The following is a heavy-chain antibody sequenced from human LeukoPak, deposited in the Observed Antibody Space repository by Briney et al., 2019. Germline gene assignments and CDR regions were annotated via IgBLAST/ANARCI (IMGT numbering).Heavy chain of an antibody. CDR2: IYHSGTT. CDR1: GAFITNSHW. D-gene: IGHD4-17*01. J-gene: IGHJ4*02. CDR3: ATYFYGEYGSYYFDY. V-gene: IGHV4-4*02. Sequence: SGTRSLTCAVSGAFITNSHWWSWARQPAGKGLEWIGEIYHSGTTNYNPSLKSRVTMSVDKSKNQFSLKLSSVTAADTAVYYCATYFYGEYGSYYFDYWGQGTLVTVSS.